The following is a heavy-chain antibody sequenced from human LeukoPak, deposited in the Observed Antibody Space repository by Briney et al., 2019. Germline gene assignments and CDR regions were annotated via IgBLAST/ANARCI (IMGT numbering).Heavy chain of an antibody. V-gene: IGHV3-53*01. CDR2: IYSGGST. J-gene: IGHJ4*02. Sequence: PGGSLRLSCAASGFTVSSNYMSWVRQAPGKGLEWVSVIYSGGSTYYADSVKGRFTISRDNSKNTLYLQMNSLRVEDTAIYYCAKGSVAVALIDYWGQGALVTVSS. D-gene: IGHD6-19*01. CDR3: AKGSVAVALIDY. CDR1: GFTVSSNY.